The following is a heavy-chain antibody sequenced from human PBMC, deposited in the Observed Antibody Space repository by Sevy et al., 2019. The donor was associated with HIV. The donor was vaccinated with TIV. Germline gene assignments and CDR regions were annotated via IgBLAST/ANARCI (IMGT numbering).Heavy chain of an antibody. D-gene: IGHD3-22*01. V-gene: IGHV3-23*01. J-gene: IGHJ4*02. CDR1: GFTFSSYA. CDR3: AKDQRKKWKTYYYDSSGYLAFDY. Sequence: GGSLRLSCAASGFTFSSYAMSWVRQAPGKGLEWVSAISGSGGSTYYADSVKGRFTISRDNSKNTLYLQMNSLRAEDTAVDYCAKDQRKKWKTYYYDSSGYLAFDYWGQGTLVTVSS. CDR2: ISGSGGST.